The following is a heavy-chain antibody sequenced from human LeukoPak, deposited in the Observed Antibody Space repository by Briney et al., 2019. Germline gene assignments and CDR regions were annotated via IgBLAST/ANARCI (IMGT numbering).Heavy chain of an antibody. Sequence: GGSLRLSCAASGFTFSSYEMNWVRQAPGKGLEWVAYISSSGSTIYYADSVKGRFTISRDNAKNSLYLQMNSLRAEDTAVYYCARTPLRLRLGELSPHSVGYFDYWGQGTLVTVSS. CDR3: ARTPLRLRLGELSPHSVGYFDY. J-gene: IGHJ4*02. CDR2: ISSSGSTI. CDR1: GFTFSSYE. V-gene: IGHV3-48*03. D-gene: IGHD3-16*02.